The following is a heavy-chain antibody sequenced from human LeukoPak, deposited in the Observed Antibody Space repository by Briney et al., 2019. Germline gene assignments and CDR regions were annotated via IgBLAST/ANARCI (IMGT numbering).Heavy chain of an antibody. J-gene: IGHJ3*02. CDR2: ISGNGGVI. V-gene: IGHV3-11*01. CDR1: GFTFSDNY. D-gene: IGHD3-22*01. CDR3: ARDRGRRGITMRSDAFDI. Sequence: GGSLRLSCAASGFTFSDNYMTWVRQAPGKGLEWLSYISGNGGVIQYADSVKGRFTISRDNAKNSLYLQMNSLRAEDTAVYYCARDRGRRGITMRSDAFDIWGQGTMVTVSS.